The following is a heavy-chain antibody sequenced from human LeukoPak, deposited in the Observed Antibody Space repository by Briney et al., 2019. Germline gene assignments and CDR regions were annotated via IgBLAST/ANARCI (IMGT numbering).Heavy chain of an antibody. D-gene: IGHD1-26*01. CDR1: GFTFSSYA. CDR3: ARDPGSKWDLSYGDY. Sequence: PGGSLRLSCAASGFTFSSYAMHWVRQAPGKGLEWVAVISYDGSNKYYADSVKGRFTISRDNSKNTLYLQMNSLRAEDTAVYYCARDPGSKWDLSYGDYWGQGTLVTVSS. J-gene: IGHJ4*02. CDR2: ISYDGSNK. V-gene: IGHV3-30-3*01.